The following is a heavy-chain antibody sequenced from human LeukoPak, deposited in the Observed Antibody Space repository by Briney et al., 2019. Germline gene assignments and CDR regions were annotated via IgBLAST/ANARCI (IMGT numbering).Heavy chain of an antibody. CDR1: GFTFSSYA. CDR2: ISYDGSNK. V-gene: IGHV3-30-3*01. J-gene: IGHJ3*02. CDR3: ARELSPYYYDSSGYYYADAFDI. Sequence: PRGSLRLSCAASGFTFSSYAMHWVRQAPGKGLEWVAVISYDGSNKYYADSVKGRFTISRDNSKNTLYLQMNSLRAEDTAVYYCARELSPYYYDSSGYYYADAFDIWGQGTMVTVSS. D-gene: IGHD3-22*01.